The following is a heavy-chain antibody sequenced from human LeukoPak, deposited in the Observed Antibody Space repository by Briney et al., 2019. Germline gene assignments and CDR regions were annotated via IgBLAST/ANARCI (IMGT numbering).Heavy chain of an antibody. CDR2: IYYSGST. CDR1: GGSVSSGSYY. D-gene: IGHD3-9*01. J-gene: IGHJ4*02. Sequence: ASETLSLTCTVSGGSVSSGSYYWSWIRQPPGKGLEWIGYIYYSGSTNYNPSLKSRVTISVDTSKNQFSLKLSSVTAADTAVYYCARVLNYDILTGYLFEKFDYWGQGTLVTVSS. V-gene: IGHV4-61*01. CDR3: ARVLNYDILTGYLFEKFDY.